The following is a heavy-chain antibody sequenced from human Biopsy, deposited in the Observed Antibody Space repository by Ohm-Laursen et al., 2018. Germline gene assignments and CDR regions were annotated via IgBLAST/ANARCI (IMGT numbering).Heavy chain of an antibody. J-gene: IGHJ4*02. CDR1: GFTFSVYA. CDR2: ISDSGGST. Sequence: SLRLSCSAAGFTFSVYAMHWVRQAPGKGLEWVSGISDSGGSTYYADSVKGRFTISRDNSKNTLYLEMNSLRAEDTAIYYCAKARSGSSNSCYNYWGQGTLVIVSS. V-gene: IGHV3-23*01. CDR3: AKARSGSSNSCYNY. D-gene: IGHD2-2*02.